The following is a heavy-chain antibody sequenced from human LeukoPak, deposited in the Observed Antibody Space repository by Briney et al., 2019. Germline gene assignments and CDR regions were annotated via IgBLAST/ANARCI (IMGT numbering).Heavy chain of an antibody. J-gene: IGHJ5*02. CDR3: AREAYSSGRAAALDP. Sequence: GGSLRLSCVVSTVNDWIMHWVSQAPGTGLEWVALITSDGGTTNYAGSVKGRFTISRDKSKNTVYLQMNSLTTEDSAVYSCAREAYSSGRAAALDPWGQGNLVTVSS. V-gene: IGHV3-30*03. CDR1: TVNDWI. CDR2: ITSDGGTT. D-gene: IGHD6-25*01.